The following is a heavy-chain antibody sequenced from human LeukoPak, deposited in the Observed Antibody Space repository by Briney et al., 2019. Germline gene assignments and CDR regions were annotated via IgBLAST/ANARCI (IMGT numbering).Heavy chain of an antibody. D-gene: IGHD3-16*02. J-gene: IGHJ4*02. V-gene: IGHV1-69*13. CDR2: IIPIFGTA. Sequence: GASVKVSCKASGYTFTSYFMHWVRQAPGQGLEWMGGIIPIFGTANYAQKFQGRVTITADESTSTAYMELSSLRSEDTAVYYCARSYDYVWGSYRNFDYWGQGTLVTVSS. CDR1: GYTFTSYF. CDR3: ARSYDYVWGSYRNFDY.